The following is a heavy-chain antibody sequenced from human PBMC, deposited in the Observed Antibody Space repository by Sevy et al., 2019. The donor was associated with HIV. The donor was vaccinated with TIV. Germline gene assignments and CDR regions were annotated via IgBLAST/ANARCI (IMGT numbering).Heavy chain of an antibody. D-gene: IGHD5-18*01. Sequence: GGSLRLSCAASGFTFSSYSMNWVHQAPGKGLEWVSSISSSSSYIYYADSVKGRFTISRDNAKNSLYLQMNSLRAEDTAVYYCARVDTAMVTSWGQGTLVTVSS. CDR2: ISSSSSYI. CDR3: ARVDTAMVTS. V-gene: IGHV3-21*01. J-gene: IGHJ4*02. CDR1: GFTFSSYS.